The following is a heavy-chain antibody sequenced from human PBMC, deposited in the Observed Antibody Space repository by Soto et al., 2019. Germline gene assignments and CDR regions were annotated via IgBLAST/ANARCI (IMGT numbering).Heavy chain of an antibody. J-gene: IGHJ3*02. CDR1: GGTFSSYA. CDR3: ARSSPPLSRITTIVVVPGDFDI. CDR2: IIPIFGTA. Sequence: ASVKVSCKASGGTFSSYAISWVRQAPGQGLEWMGGIIPIFGTANYAQKFQGRVTITADKSTSTAYMELSSLRSEDTAVYYCARSSPPLSRITTIVVVPGDFDIWGQGTMVTVSS. V-gene: IGHV1-69*06. D-gene: IGHD3-22*01.